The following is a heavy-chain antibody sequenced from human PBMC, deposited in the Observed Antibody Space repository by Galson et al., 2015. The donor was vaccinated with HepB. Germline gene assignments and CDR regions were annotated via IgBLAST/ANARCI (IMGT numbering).Heavy chain of an antibody. CDR2: IIPIFGTA. V-gene: IGHV1-69*13. CDR3: ARDQGIFGIVGATMDY. Sequence: SVKVSCKASGGTFSSYAISWVRQAPGQGLEWMGGIIPIFGTANYAQKFQGRVTITADESTSTAYMELSSLRSEDTAVYYCARDQGIFGIVGATMDYWGQGTLVTVSS. J-gene: IGHJ4*02. CDR1: GGTFSSYA. D-gene: IGHD1-26*01.